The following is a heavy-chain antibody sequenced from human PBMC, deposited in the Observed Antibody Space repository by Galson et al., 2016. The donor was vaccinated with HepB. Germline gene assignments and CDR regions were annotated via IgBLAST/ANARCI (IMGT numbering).Heavy chain of an antibody. D-gene: IGHD3-22*01. CDR3: ARTSDYYDSSGYLPAIY. CDR1: GFTFAAYD. J-gene: IGHJ4*02. V-gene: IGHV1-69*13. CDR2: LIPIFGTP. Sequence: SVKVSCKASGFTFAAYDINWVRQAPGQGLEWMGGLIPIFGTPKYAQKFQGRVTITADESTSTAYMELSSLRSEDTAVYYCARTSDYYDSSGYLPAIYWGQGTLVTVSS.